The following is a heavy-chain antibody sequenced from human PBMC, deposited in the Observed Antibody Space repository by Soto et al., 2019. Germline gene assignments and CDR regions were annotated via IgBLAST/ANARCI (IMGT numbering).Heavy chain of an antibody. CDR2: ISPYSGDT. CDR1: GYTFFTYD. CDR3: ARHHGPTTSENWFDP. D-gene: IGHD5-12*01. V-gene: IGHV1-18*01. J-gene: IGHJ5*02. Sequence: QVHLVQSGVEVKTPGASVKVSCQASGYTFFTYDISWVRQAPGQGLEWMGWISPYSGDTKYAQKFKGRVTMTTDTSTTTAYMELRSLRSDATAVYYCARHHGPTTSENWFDPWGQGTLVTVSS.